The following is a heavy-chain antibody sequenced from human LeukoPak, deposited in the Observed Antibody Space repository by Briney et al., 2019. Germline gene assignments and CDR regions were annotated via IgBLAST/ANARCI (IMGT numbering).Heavy chain of an antibody. Sequence: SETLSLTCTVSGGSISSDYWSWIRQPPGKGLEWIGHIYYSGSTNYNPSLKSRVTISVDTSKNQFSLKLNSVTAADTAVYYCAGQTGYFRYWGQGTLGSVSS. CDR1: GGSISSDY. J-gene: IGHJ1*01. CDR2: IYYSGST. V-gene: IGHV4-59*08. D-gene: IGHD3-10*01. CDR3: AGQTGYFRY.